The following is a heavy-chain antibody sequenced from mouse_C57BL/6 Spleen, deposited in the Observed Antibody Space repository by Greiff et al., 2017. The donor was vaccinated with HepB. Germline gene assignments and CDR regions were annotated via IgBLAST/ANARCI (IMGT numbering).Heavy chain of an antibody. Sequence: EVNVVESEGGLVQPGSSMKLSCTASGFTFSDYYMAWVRQVPEKGLEWVANINYDGSSTYYLDSLKSRFIISRDNAKNILYLQMSSLKSEDTATYYCARDRDGLYAMDYWGQGTSVTVSS. CDR1: GFTFSDYY. J-gene: IGHJ4*01. V-gene: IGHV5-16*01. CDR3: ARDRDGLYAMDY. CDR2: INYDGSST.